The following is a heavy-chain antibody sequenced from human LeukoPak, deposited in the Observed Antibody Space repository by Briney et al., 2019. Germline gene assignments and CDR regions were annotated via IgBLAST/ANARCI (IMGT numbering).Heavy chain of an antibody. CDR2: IYHSGST. V-gene: IGHV4-30-2*01. Sequence: PSQTLSLTCAVSGGSISSGGYSWSWIRQPPGKGLEWIGYIYHSGSTYYNPSLKSRVTISVDRSKNQFSLKLSSVTAADTAVYYCARRDSSRACLDVWGKGTTVTVSS. CDR3: ARRDSSRACLDV. J-gene: IGHJ6*04. CDR1: GGSISSGGYS. D-gene: IGHD6-13*01.